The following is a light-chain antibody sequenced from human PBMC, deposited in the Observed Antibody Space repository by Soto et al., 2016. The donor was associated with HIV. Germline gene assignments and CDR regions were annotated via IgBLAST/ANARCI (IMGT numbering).Light chain of an antibody. CDR1: QSVSVW. J-gene: IGKJ1*01. CDR3: QQYYSYPWT. Sequence: DIQMTQFPSTLSASIGDRVTITCRASQSVSVWLAWYQQKPGKAPNLLIFKTSTLEIGVPSRFSASGSGTDFTLAISCLQSEDFATYYCQQYYSYPWTFGQGTKVE. V-gene: IGKV1-5*03. CDR2: KTS.